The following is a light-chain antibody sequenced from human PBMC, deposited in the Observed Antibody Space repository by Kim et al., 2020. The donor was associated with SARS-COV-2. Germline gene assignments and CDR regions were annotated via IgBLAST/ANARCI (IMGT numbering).Light chain of an antibody. CDR1: SSDVGGYNS. J-gene: IGLJ1*01. Sequence: GQSITISCTGTSSDVGGYNSVSWYQQHPGKAPKLMIYDSSGRASGVYNRFSGSQSGNTASLTISGLRAEDEADYYCSSHTTSSTYVFGSGTKVTVL. V-gene: IGLV2-14*03. CDR2: DSS. CDR3: SSHTTSSTYV.